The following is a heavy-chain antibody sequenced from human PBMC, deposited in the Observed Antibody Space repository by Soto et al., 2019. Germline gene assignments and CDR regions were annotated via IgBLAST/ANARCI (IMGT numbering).Heavy chain of an antibody. D-gene: IGHD2-2*01. CDR2: ITPYNGKT. V-gene: IGHV1-18*01. CDR1: GYTFITYG. J-gene: IGHJ4*02. Sequence: ASVKVSCKASGYTFITYGVTWVRQAPGQGLEWMGWITPYNGKTHYAQKSQDRVTMTTDTAATTAYMELRSLTSDDSAMYFCARDTSHYFDHWGQGILVTVSS. CDR3: ARDTSHYFDH.